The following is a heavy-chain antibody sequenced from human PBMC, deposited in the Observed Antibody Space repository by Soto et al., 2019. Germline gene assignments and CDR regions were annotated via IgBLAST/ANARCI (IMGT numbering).Heavy chain of an antibody. J-gene: IGHJ5*02. Sequence: GASVKVSCKASGYTFTXYGISWVRQAPGQGLEWMGWISAYNGNTNYAQKLQGRVTMTTDTSTSTAYMELRSLRSDDTAVYYCARVGRYYYGSGSSTWGQGTLVTVSS. CDR1: GYTFTXYG. D-gene: IGHD3-10*01. V-gene: IGHV1-18*01. CDR2: ISAYNGNT. CDR3: ARVGRYYYGSGSST.